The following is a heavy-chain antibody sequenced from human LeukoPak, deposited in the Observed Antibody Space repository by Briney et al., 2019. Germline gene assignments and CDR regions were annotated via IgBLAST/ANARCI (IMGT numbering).Heavy chain of an antibody. J-gene: IGHJ4*02. Sequence: GGSLRLSCAASGFTFDDYGMSWVRQAPGKGLEWVANIKPDGSQIYYVDSVKGRFTISRDNAKNSLYLQMNSLRAEDTAVHYCARDLNWETYWGQGTLVTASS. CDR3: ARDLNWETY. D-gene: IGHD7-27*01. CDR2: IKPDGSQI. V-gene: IGHV3-7*01. CDR1: GFTFDDYG.